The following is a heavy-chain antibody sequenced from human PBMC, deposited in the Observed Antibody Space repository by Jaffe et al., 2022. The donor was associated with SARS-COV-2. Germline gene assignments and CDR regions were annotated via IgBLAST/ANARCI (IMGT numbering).Heavy chain of an antibody. Sequence: EVQLVESGGGLVQPGGSLRLSCAASGFTFSSYEMNWVRQAPGKGLEWVSYISSSGSTIYYADSVKGRFTISRDNAKNSLYLQMNSLRAEDTAVYYCARGDHIYSGYDWALAGMDVWGQGTTVTVSS. CDR1: GFTFSSYE. V-gene: IGHV3-48*03. D-gene: IGHD5-12*01. CDR2: ISSSGSTI. J-gene: IGHJ6*02. CDR3: ARGDHIYSGYDWALAGMDV.